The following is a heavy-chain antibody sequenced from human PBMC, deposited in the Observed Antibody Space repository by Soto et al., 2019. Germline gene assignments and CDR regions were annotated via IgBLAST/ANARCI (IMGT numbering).Heavy chain of an antibody. J-gene: IGHJ4*02. D-gene: IGHD3-22*01. Sequence: PSETLSLTCAVSGGSISSGGYSWSWIRQHPGKGLEWIGYIYYSGSTYYNPSLKSRVTISVDTSKNQFSLKLSSVTAADTAVYYCAGSIENFDYWGQGTLVTVSS. CDR1: GGSISSGGYS. CDR3: AGSIENFDY. CDR2: IYYSGST. V-gene: IGHV4-31*11.